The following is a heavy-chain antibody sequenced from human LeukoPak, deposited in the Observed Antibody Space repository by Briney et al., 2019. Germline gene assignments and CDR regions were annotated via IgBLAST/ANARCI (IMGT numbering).Heavy chain of an antibody. CDR1: GFTFSSYG. CDR3: AKDLRWLPNFDS. V-gene: IGHV3-30*02. CDR2: IRYDGSNK. J-gene: IGHJ4*02. Sequence: GGSLRLSCAASGFTFSSYGMHWVRQAPGKGLEWVAFIRYDGSNKYYADSVKGRFTISRDNSKNTLYLQMNSLRAEDTAVYYCAKDLRWLPNFDSWGQGTLVTVSS. D-gene: IGHD5-24*01.